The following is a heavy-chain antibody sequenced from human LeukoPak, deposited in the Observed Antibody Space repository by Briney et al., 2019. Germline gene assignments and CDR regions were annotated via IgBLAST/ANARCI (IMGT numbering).Heavy chain of an antibody. CDR1: GFTFSSYS. J-gene: IGHJ4*02. CDR3: AKGVGGRFDY. CDR2: IRYDGSNK. Sequence: GGSLRLSCAASGFTFSSYSMNWVRQAPGKGLEWVAFIRYDGSNKYYGDSVKGRFTISRDNSKNTLSLQMNSLRAEDTAVYYCAKGVGGRFDYWGQGTLVTVSS. D-gene: IGHD1-26*01. V-gene: IGHV3-30*02.